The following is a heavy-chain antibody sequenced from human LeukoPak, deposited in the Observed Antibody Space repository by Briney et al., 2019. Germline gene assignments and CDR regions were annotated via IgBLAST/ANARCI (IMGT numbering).Heavy chain of an antibody. V-gene: IGHV3-43*01. CDR1: GFSFNDYT. Sequence: GGSLRLSCAASGFSFNDYTLHGLRQAPGQGLELVYLINRDGGHTYYADSVKGRFTISRDISKKTFYLQMNSLSTDDTAWYYCATERSRYFDHWGQGTLVTVSP. CDR3: ATERSRYFDH. J-gene: IGHJ4*02. D-gene: IGHD3-16*01. CDR2: INRDGGHT.